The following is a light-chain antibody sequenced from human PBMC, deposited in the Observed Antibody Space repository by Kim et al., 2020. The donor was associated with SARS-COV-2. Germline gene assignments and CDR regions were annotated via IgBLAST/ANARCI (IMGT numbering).Light chain of an antibody. V-gene: IGLV2-14*03. J-gene: IGLJ3*02. CDR1: HIDFGGNHY. Sequence: ISGTRTHIDFGGNHYVSWYQQHQGKAPKLMIYDVSDRPSGVSNRFSGSKSGNAASLTISGLQAEDEADYFCFSYAGSTTWVFGGGTQLTVL. CDR3: FSYAGSTTWV. CDR2: DVS.